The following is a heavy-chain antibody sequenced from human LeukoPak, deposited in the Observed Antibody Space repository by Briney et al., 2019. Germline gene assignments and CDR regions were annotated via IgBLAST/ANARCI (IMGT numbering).Heavy chain of an antibody. CDR3: ARERRYYYGSGKRYGMDV. Sequence: SETLSLTCAVYGGSFSGYYWSWIRQPPGKGLEWIGEINHSGSTNYNPSLKSRVTISVDTSKNQFSLKLSSVTAADTAVYRCARERRYYYGSGKRYGMDVWGKGTTVTVSS. J-gene: IGHJ6*04. V-gene: IGHV4-34*01. D-gene: IGHD3-10*01. CDR2: INHSGST. CDR1: GGSFSGYY.